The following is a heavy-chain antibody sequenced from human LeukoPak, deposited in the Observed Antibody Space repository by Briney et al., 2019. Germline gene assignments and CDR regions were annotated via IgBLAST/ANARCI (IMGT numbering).Heavy chain of an antibody. CDR2: IYYSGST. CDR3: ARVLYNWNDPDYFDY. J-gene: IGHJ4*02. Sequence: SETLSLICTVSGSSISSYYWSWIRQHPGKGLKWIGYIYYSGSTYYNPSLKSRVTISVDTSKNQFSLKLSSVTAADTAVYYCARVLYNWNDPDYFDYWGQGTLVTVSS. CDR1: GSSISSYY. D-gene: IGHD1-20*01. V-gene: IGHV4-59*06.